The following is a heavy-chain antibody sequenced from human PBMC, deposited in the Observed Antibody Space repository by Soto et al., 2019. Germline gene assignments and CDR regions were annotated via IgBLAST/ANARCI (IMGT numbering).Heavy chain of an antibody. V-gene: IGHV5-10-1*01. J-gene: IGHJ6*02. CDR2: IDPSDSYT. CDR1: GYSFTSYW. CDR3: ARLSGFGVVISYGMDV. Sequence: WESLKISCKGSGYSFTSYWISWVRQMPGKGLEWMGRIDPSDSYTNYSPSFQGHVTISADKSISTAYLQWSSLKASDTAMYYCARLSGFGVVISYGMDVWGQGTTVTVSS. D-gene: IGHD3-3*01.